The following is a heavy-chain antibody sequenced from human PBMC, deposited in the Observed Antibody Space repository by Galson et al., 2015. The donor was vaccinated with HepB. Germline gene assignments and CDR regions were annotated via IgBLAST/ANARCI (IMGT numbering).Heavy chain of an antibody. J-gene: IGHJ6*02. Sequence: SLRLSCAASGFTFSGSAMHWVRQASGKGLEWVGRIRSKANSYATAYAASVKGRFTISRDDSKNTAYLQMNSLNTEDTAVYYCTRQLVRITIFGVVISLGGVDVWGQGTTVTVSS. V-gene: IGHV3-73*01. CDR3: TRQLVRITIFGVVISLGGVDV. D-gene: IGHD3-3*01. CDR1: GFTFSGSA. CDR2: IRSKANSYAT.